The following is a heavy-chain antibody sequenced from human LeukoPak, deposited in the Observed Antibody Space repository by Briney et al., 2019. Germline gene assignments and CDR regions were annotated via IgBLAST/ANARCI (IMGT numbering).Heavy chain of an antibody. CDR1: GYSISSGYY. J-gene: IGHJ4*02. Sequence: SETLSLTCTVSGYSISSGYYWGWIRQPPGKGLEWIGSIYHSGSTYYNTSLKSRVTISVDTSKNQFSLKLSSVTAADTAVYYCARRGRYDSSGTTDYFDYWGQGALVTVSS. CDR2: IYHSGST. V-gene: IGHV4-38-2*02. D-gene: IGHD3-22*01. CDR3: ARRGRYDSSGTTDYFDY.